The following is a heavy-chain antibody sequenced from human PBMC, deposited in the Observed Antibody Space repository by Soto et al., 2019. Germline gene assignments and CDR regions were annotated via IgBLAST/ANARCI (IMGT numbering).Heavy chain of an antibody. J-gene: IGHJ4*02. D-gene: IGHD3-3*01. CDR1: GGTFSSYA. V-gene: IGHV1-69*12. Sequence: QVQLVQSGAEVKKPGSSVKVSCKASGGTFSSYAISWVRQAPGQGLEWMGGIIPIFGTANYTQKFQGRVTITAYESTSTAYMELSSLRSEDTAVYYCARVPNRFLEWPGGDYWGQGTLVTVSS. CDR2: IIPIFGTA. CDR3: ARVPNRFLEWPGGDY.